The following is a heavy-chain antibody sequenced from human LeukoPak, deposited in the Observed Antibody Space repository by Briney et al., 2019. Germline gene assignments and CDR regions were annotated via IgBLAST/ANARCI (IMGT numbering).Heavy chain of an antibody. D-gene: IGHD1-14*01. CDR3: AREDSAGYYYYGMDV. CDR2: IKQGGSEK. V-gene: IGHV3-7*01. J-gene: IGHJ6*02. Sequence: PGGSLRLSCAASGFTFSSYAMSWVRQAPGKGLEWVANIKQGGSEKYYVDSVKGRFTISRDNAKNSLYLQMNSLRAEDTAVYYCAREDSAGYYYYGMDVWGQGTTVTVSS. CDR1: GFTFSSYA.